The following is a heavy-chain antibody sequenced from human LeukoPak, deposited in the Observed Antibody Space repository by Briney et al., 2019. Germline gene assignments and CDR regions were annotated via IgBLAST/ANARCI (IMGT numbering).Heavy chain of an antibody. CDR1: GFTFSSYS. D-gene: IGHD3-9*01. CDR2: ISSSSSYI. J-gene: IGHJ4*02. Sequence: GGSLRLSCAASGFTFSSYSMNWIRQAPGKGLEWVSSISSSSSYIYYADSVKGRFTISRDNAKNSLYLQMNSLRAGDTAVYYCARGFVLRYFDWLPYFDYWGQGTLVTVSS. CDR3: ARGFVLRYFDWLPYFDY. V-gene: IGHV3-21*01.